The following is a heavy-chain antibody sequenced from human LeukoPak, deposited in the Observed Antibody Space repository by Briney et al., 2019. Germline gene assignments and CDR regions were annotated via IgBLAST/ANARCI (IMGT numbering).Heavy chain of an antibody. CDR1: GGSFTGYY. Sequence: SETLSLTCAVYGGSFTGYYWSWIRQPPGKGLEWIGEISHSGSTNYNPSLKSRVTISVDTSKNQFSLKLSSVTAADTAVYYCASSRGTAMVDYWGQGTLVTVSS. D-gene: IGHD5-18*01. CDR2: ISHSGST. CDR3: ASSRGTAMVDY. J-gene: IGHJ4*02. V-gene: IGHV4-34*01.